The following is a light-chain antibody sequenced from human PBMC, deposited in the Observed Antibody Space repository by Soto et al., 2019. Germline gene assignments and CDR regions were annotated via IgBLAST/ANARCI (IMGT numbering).Light chain of an antibody. V-gene: IGLV2-14*02. J-gene: IGLJ1*01. CDR2: EVN. CDR1: SSDGGSYNL. CDR3: SSYTTTKNGV. Sequence: QSALTQPASMSGSPGQSITISCTGTSSDGGSYNLVSWYQQQAGKAPKLLIYEVNYRPSGVSDRFSGSKYGTTASLTISGLQAEDEADYYCSSYTTTKNGVFGTGTKGTVL.